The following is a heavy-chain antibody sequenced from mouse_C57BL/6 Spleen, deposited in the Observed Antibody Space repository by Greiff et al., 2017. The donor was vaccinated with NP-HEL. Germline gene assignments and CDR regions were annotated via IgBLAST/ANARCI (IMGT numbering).Heavy chain of an antibody. CDR1: GFTFSDYG. D-gene: IGHD2-4*01. CDR3: ATYDYAFAY. Sequence: EVQGVESGGGLVKPGGSLKLSCAASGFTFSDYGMHWVRQAPEKGLEWVAYISSGSSTIYYADTVKGRFTISRDTANNTLFLKMTSLRSEDTAMYYCATYDYAFAYWGQGTLVTVSA. CDR2: ISSGSSTI. J-gene: IGHJ3*01. V-gene: IGHV5-17*01.